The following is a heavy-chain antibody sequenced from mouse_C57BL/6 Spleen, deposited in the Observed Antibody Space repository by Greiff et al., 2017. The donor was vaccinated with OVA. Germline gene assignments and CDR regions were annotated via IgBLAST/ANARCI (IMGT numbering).Heavy chain of an antibody. CDR2: IHPNSGST. CDR3: ERDYYYGSSYSYDAMDY. D-gene: IGHD1-1*01. V-gene: IGHV1-64*01. J-gene: IGHJ4*01. CDR1: GYTFTSYW. Sequence: QVQLQQPGAELVKPGASVKLSCKASGYTFTSYWMHWVKQRPGQGLEWIGMIHPNSGSTNYNEKFKSKATLSVDKSSSTAYMQLSSLTSEDSAVYYSERDYYYGSSYSYDAMDYWGQGTSVTVSS.